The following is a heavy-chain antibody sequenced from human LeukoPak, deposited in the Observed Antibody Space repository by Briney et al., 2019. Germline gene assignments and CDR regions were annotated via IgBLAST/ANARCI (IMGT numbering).Heavy chain of an antibody. Sequence: PSETLSLTCTVSGGSISSYFWSWIRQPPGKGLEWTGYIYYSGSTNYNPSLKSRVTISVDTSKNQFSLKLTSVTAADTAVYYCATERPSVRGVIHDAFDIWGQGTMVTVSS. CDR2: IYYSGST. J-gene: IGHJ3*02. D-gene: IGHD3-10*01. CDR1: GGSISSYF. CDR3: ATERPSVRGVIHDAFDI. V-gene: IGHV4-59*01.